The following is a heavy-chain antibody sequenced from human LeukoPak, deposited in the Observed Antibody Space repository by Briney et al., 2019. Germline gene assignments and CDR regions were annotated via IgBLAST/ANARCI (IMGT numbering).Heavy chain of an antibody. CDR2: ISISGDIT. V-gene: IGHV3-23*01. CDR1: GLTLSSYA. Sequence: GGSLRLSCAASGLTLSSYAPSWVRQAPGKGLEWVSAISISGDITYYTDSVKGRFTISRDNAENSLYLQMNSLRGEDTAVYYCAREFTSAYSGSSRGLWGQGTLVTVSS. D-gene: IGHD1-26*01. J-gene: IGHJ4*02. CDR3: AREFTSAYSGSSRGL.